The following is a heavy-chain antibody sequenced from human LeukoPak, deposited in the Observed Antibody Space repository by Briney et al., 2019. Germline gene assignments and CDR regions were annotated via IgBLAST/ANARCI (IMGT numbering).Heavy chain of an antibody. J-gene: IGHJ6*02. CDR1: GFTFGSYG. CDR3: AKSPGPYYYYGMDV. D-gene: IGHD3-10*01. Sequence: PGRSLRLSCAASGFTFGSYGMHWVRQAPGKGLEWVAVISYDGSNKYYADSVKGRFTISSDNSKNTLYLQMNSLRAEDTAVYYCAKSPGPYYYYGMDVWGQGTTVTVSS. CDR2: ISYDGSNK. V-gene: IGHV3-30*18.